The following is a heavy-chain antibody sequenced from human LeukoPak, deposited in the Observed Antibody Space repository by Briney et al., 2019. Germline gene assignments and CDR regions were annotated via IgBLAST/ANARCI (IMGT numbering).Heavy chain of an antibody. Sequence: GGSLRLSWLASGFIFSSNSMNWVRQAPGKGLEWVSGITGTGGSTHYADSVKGRFTISRDNSKNTLYLQMNSLRAEETAVYYFPNCYGGLGYSYFGRDVWGQGTTVTVSS. V-gene: IGHV3-23*01. D-gene: IGHD4-23*01. J-gene: IGHJ6*02. CDR3: PNCYGGLGYSYFGRDV. CDR1: GFIFSSNS. CDR2: ITGTGGST.